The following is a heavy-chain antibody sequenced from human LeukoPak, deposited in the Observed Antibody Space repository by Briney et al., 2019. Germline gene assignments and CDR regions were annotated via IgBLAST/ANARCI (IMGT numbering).Heavy chain of an antibody. CDR1: GGSISSSSYY. J-gene: IGHJ4*02. CDR2: IYYSGST. V-gene: IGHV4-39*01. CDR3: ARSSSSWYGDYFDY. Sequence: SETLSLTCTVSGGSISSSSYYWGWIRQPPGKGLEWIGSIYYSGSTYYNPSLKSRVTISVDTSKNQISLKLSSVTAADTAVYYCARSSSSWYGDYFDYWGQGTLVTVSS. D-gene: IGHD6-13*01.